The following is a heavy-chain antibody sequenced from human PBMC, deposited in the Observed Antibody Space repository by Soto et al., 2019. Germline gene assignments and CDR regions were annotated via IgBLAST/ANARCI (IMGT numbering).Heavy chain of an antibody. D-gene: IGHD1-26*01. CDR1: GGSLTSNHW. V-gene: IGHV4-4*02. CDR3: ARVLPQIVFDY. Sequence: QVQLQESGPRLLKPSGTLSLTCAVSGGSLTSNHWWGWVRQPPGKGLEWIGEIYHSGTANYNPSLKSRVTISIDKSKNQFSLELTSVTAADTALYYCARVLPQIVFDYWGQGLLVTVSS. CDR2: IYHSGTA. J-gene: IGHJ4*02.